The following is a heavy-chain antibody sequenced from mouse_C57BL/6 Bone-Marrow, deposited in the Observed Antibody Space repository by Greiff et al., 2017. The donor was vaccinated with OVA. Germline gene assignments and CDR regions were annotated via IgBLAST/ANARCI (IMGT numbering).Heavy chain of an antibody. Sequence: VQLKQSGAELVRPGASVTLSCKASGYTFTDYEMHWVKQTPVHGLEWIGAIDPETGGTAYNQKFKGKAILTADKSSSTAYMELRSLTSEDSAVYYCTRRRDGPWGQGTSVTVSS. D-gene: IGHD2-3*01. J-gene: IGHJ4*01. V-gene: IGHV1-15*01. CDR3: TRRRDGP. CDR2: IDPETGGT. CDR1: GYTFTDYE.